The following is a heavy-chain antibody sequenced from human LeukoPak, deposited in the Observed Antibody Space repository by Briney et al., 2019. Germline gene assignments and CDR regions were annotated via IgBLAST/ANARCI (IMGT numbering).Heavy chain of an antibody. D-gene: IGHD3-10*02. V-gene: IGHV3-20*04. CDR2: INWNGGST. Sequence: GGSLRLSCADSGYTFDDYGMSWVRRARGKGLEGVSGINWNGGSTGYADSVKGRFTISRDNAKNSLYLQMNSLRAEDTAVYYCAELGITMIGGVWGKGTTVTISS. J-gene: IGHJ6*04. CDR1: GYTFDDYG. CDR3: AELGITMIGGV.